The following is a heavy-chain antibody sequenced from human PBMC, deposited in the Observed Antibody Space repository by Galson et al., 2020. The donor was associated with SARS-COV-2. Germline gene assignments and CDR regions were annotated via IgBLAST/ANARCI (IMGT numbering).Heavy chain of an antibody. Sequence: TGGSLRLSCAPSGFTFSSYAMSWVRQAPGKGLEWVQAISGSGDSTYYAESVQGRFTIARDNSKNTLYLQMNSLRAEDTAIYYCAKPGITMIIVVTGPIFDYWGQGTLVTVSS. CDR3: AKPGITMIIVVTGPIFDY. J-gene: IGHJ4*02. CDR2: ISGSGDST. CDR1: GFTFSSYA. D-gene: IGHD3-22*01. V-gene: IGHV3-23*01.